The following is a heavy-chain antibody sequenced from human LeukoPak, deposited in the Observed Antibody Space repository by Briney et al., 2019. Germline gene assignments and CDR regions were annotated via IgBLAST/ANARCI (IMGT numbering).Heavy chain of an antibody. Sequence: GASVKVSCKASGYTFTSYGISWVRQAPGQGLEWMGWISAYNGNTNYAQKLQGRVTMTTDTSTSTAYMELRSLRSDDTAVYYCAREPPPPPEGYYYYGMDVWGQGTTVTVSS. CDR1: GYTFTSYG. CDR2: ISAYNGNT. J-gene: IGHJ6*02. CDR3: AREPPPPPEGYYYYGMDV. V-gene: IGHV1-18*01.